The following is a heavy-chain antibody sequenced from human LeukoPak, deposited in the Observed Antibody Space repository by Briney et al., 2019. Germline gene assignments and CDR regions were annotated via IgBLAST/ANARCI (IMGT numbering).Heavy chain of an antibody. V-gene: IGHV4-59*01. Sequence: SETLSLTCTVSGGSISSYYWSWIRRPPGKGLEWIGYIYYSGSTNYNPSLKSRVTISVDTSKNQFSLKLSSVTAADTAVYYCARTYGAFTIFGERKYYFDYWGQGTLVTVSS. CDR1: GGSISSYY. J-gene: IGHJ4*02. CDR2: IYYSGST. D-gene: IGHD3-3*01. CDR3: ARTYGAFTIFGERKYYFDY.